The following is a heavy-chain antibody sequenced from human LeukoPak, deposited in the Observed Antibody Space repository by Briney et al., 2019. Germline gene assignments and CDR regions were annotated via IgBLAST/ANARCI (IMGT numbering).Heavy chain of an antibody. J-gene: IGHJ4*02. CDR3: ARGLHPDPITMVRGVINGYFDY. Sequence: SETLSPTCAVYGGSFSGYYWSWIRQPPGKGLEWIGEINHSGSTNYNPSLKSRVTISVDTSKNQFSLKLSSVTAADTAVYYCARGLHPDPITMVRGVINGYFDYWGQGTLVTVSS. CDR1: GGSFSGYY. D-gene: IGHD3-10*01. V-gene: IGHV4-34*01. CDR2: INHSGST.